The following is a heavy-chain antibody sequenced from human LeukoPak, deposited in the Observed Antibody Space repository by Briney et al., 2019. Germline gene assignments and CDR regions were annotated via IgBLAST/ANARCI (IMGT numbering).Heavy chain of an antibody. V-gene: IGHV3-7*01. CDR2: IKQDGSEK. CDR3: ARGGSRYYYDSSGYWFDY. J-gene: IGHJ4*02. D-gene: IGHD3-22*01. CDR1: GFTFSSYW. Sequence: PGGSLRLSCAASGFTFSSYWVSWVRQAPGKGLEGVADIKQDGSEKYYVDSVKGRFTISRDNAKNSLYLQMNSLRAEDTAVYYCARGGSRYYYDSSGYWFDYWGQGTLVTVSS.